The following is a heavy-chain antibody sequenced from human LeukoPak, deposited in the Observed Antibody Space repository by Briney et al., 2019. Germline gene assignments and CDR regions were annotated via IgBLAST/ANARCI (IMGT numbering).Heavy chain of an antibody. J-gene: IGHJ4*02. CDR3: SRLRGYSYGYADY. CDR1: GFTFSGYW. CDR2: ISGSGGST. V-gene: IGHV3-21*01. Sequence: PGGSLRLSCAASGFTFSGYWMHWVRQAPGKGLEWVSAISGSGGSTYYADSVKGRFAISRDNAKNSLYLQMNSLRAEDTAVYYCSRLRGYSYGYADYWGQGTLVTVSS. D-gene: IGHD5-18*01.